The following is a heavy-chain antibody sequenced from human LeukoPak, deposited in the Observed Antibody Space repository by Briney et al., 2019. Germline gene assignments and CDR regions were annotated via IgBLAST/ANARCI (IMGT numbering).Heavy chain of an antibody. V-gene: IGHV3-11*04. CDR3: ASPAWIQLWDDAFDI. CDR2: ISSSGSTI. CDR1: GFTFSDYY. D-gene: IGHD5-18*01. J-gene: IGHJ3*02. Sequence: PGGSLRLFCAASGFTFSDYYMSWIRQAPGKGLEWVSYISSSGSTIYYADSVKGRFTISRDNAKNSLYLQMNSLRAEDTAVYYCASPAWIQLWDDAFDIWGQGTMVTVSS.